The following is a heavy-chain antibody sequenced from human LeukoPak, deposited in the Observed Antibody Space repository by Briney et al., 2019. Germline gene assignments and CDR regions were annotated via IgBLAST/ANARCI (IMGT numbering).Heavy chain of an antibody. D-gene: IGHD6-19*01. V-gene: IGHV4-4*07. J-gene: IGHJ4*02. CDR1: GDSISSFY. Sequence: SETLSLTCTVSGDSISSFYWSWIRQPAGKGLEWIGRFYTSGNTNYNPSLKSRVTMSVDTSKNQFSLRLTSVTAADTAVYYCASIFLGSSSSGQNWGQGTLVTVSS. CDR3: ASIFLGSSSSGQN. CDR2: FYTSGNT.